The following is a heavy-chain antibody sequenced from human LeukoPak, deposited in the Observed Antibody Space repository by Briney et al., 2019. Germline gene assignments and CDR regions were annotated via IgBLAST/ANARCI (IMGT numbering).Heavy chain of an antibody. CDR1: GFTFSSYE. D-gene: IGHD4-17*01. CDR3: ARVVPGYGDYTPFDY. Sequence: PGGSLRLSCAASGFTFSSYETNWVRQAPGKGLEWVSYISSSGSTIYYADSVKGRFTISRDNAKNSLYLQMNSLRAEDTAVYYCARVVPGYGDYTPFDYWGQGTLVTVSS. J-gene: IGHJ4*02. CDR2: ISSSGSTI. V-gene: IGHV3-48*03.